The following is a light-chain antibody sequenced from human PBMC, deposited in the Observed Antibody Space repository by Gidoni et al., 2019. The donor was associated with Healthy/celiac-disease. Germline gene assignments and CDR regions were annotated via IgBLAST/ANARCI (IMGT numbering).Light chain of an antibody. CDR3: QQYNNWPPHT. Sequence: EIVMTQSPATLSVSPGERATPSCRASQSVSSNLAWYQQKPGQAPRLLIYGASTRATGIPARFSGSGSGTEFILTISSLQSEDFAVYYCQQYNNWPPHTFGQGTKLEIK. CDR2: GAS. V-gene: IGKV3-15*01. J-gene: IGKJ2*01. CDR1: QSVSSN.